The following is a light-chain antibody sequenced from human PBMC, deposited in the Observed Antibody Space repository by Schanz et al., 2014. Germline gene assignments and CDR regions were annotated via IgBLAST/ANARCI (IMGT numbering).Light chain of an antibody. Sequence: EIVLTQSPGTLSLSPGERATLSCRASQSVTSYLAWYQQKPGQAPRLLIYDASARATGIPDRFSGSGSGTDFTLTISRLEPEDFATYYCQQSHTSPVTFGQGTKLEIK. CDR2: DAS. V-gene: IGKV3-11*01. CDR1: QSVTSY. J-gene: IGKJ2*01. CDR3: QQSHTSPVT.